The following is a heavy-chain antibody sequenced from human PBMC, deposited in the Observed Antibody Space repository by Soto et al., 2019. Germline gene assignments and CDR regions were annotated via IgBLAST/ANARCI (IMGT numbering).Heavy chain of an antibody. V-gene: IGHV4-61*01. Sequence: SETLSLTCTVSGGSVSSGSYYWSWIRQPPGKGLEWIGYIYYSGSNNYNPSLKSRVTISVDTSKNQFSLKLSSVTAADTAVYYGARSSKRSRGYSSGWNWFDPWGQGTLVTVSS. D-gene: IGHD6-19*01. CDR2: IYYSGSN. J-gene: IGHJ5*02. CDR3: ARSSKRSRGYSSGWNWFDP. CDR1: GGSVSSGSYY.